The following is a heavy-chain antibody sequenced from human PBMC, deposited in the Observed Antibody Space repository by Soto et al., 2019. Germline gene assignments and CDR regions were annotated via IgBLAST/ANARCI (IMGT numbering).Heavy chain of an antibody. CDR2: IWYDGSNK. V-gene: IGHV3-33*01. Sequence: GGSLRLSCAASGFTFSSYGMHWVRQAPGKGLEWVAVIWYDGSNKYYADSVKGRFTISRDNSKNTLYLQMNSLRAEDTAVYYCARGPPANWGSGDAFDIWGQGTMVTVSS. D-gene: IGHD7-27*01. CDR1: GFTFSSYG. CDR3: ARGPPANWGSGDAFDI. J-gene: IGHJ3*02.